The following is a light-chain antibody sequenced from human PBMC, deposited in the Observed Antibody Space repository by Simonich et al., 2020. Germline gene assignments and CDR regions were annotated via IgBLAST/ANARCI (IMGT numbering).Light chain of an antibody. CDR1: QSVLYSSNNKNY. V-gene: IGKV4-1*01. Sequence: DIVMTQSPDSLAVSLGARATINFKSSQSVLYSSNNKNYLAWYQLKPGQPPKLLIYWASTRESGVPDRFSGSGSGTDFTLTISSLQAEDVAVYYCQQYYSTPYTFGQGTKLEIK. CDR3: QQYYSTPYT. J-gene: IGKJ2*01. CDR2: WAS.